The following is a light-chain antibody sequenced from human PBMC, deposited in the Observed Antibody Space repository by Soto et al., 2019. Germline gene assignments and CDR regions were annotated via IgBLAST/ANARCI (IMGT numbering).Light chain of an antibody. J-gene: IGLJ1*01. CDR3: RSHTSSSTYV. Sequence: HSPLTQAAFVSGSPGQSITISCTGTSSDVGAYNSVSWYQQHPGKAPKLIIYEVADRPSGVSNRFSGSQSGNTASLTISGLQAEDEADYYCRSHTSSSTYVFGTGTKVTVL. CDR2: EVA. V-gene: IGLV2-14*01. CDR1: SSDVGAYNS.